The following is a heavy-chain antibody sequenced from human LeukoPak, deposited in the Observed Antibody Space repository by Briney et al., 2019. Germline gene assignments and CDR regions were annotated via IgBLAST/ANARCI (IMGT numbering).Heavy chain of an antibody. CDR1: GFTFSSYA. Sequence: GGSLRLSCAASGFTFSSYAMSWVRQAPGKGLEWVSAISGSGGSTYYADSVKGQFTISRDNSKNTLYLQMNSLRAEDTAVYYCAKVLRARITIFGVVNAFDIWGQGTMVTVSS. CDR2: ISGSGGST. D-gene: IGHD3-3*01. CDR3: AKVLRARITIFGVVNAFDI. V-gene: IGHV3-23*01. J-gene: IGHJ3*02.